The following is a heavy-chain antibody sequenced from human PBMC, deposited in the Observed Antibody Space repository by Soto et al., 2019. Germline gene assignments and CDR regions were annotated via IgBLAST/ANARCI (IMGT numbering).Heavy chain of an antibody. CDR1: GGSISSYY. V-gene: IGHV4-4*07. CDR2: IYTSGST. CDR3: ARDWPDTAPGFYYYYYYGMDV. J-gene: IGHJ6*02. Sequence: QVQLQESGPGLVKPSETLSLTCTVSGGSISSYYWSWIRQPAGKGLEWIGGIYTSGSTNYNPSLKSRVTMSVDTSKNQFSLKLSSVTAADTAVYYCARDWPDTAPGFYYYYYYGMDVWGQGTTVTVSS. D-gene: IGHD5-18*01.